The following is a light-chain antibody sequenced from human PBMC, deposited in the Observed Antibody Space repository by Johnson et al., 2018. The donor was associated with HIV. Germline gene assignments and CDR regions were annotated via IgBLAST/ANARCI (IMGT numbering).Light chain of an antibody. Sequence: QSVLTQPPSVSAAPGQKVTISCSGSSSNIGNNYVSWYQQLPGTAPKLLIYENNKRPSGIPDRFSGSKSGTSATLGITGLQTGDEADYYCGTRDRSLRTGFFGTGTKVTVL. V-gene: IGLV1-51*02. CDR1: SSNIGNNY. CDR2: ENN. CDR3: GTRDRSLRTGF. J-gene: IGLJ1*01.